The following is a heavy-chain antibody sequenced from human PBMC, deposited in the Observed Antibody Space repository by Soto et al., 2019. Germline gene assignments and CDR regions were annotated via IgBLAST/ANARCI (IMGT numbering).Heavy chain of an antibody. V-gene: IGHV3-7*01. Sequence: EVQLVESGGGLVQPGGSLRLSCAASGFTFSSYWMSWVRQAPGKGLEWVANIKQDGSEKYYVDSVKGRFTISRDNAKNSLYLQMNRLRAEDTAVYYCARAGTYYDFWSGYYPYYFDSWGQGTLVTVSS. CDR2: IKQDGSEK. J-gene: IGHJ4*02. CDR3: ARAGTYYDFWSGYYPYYFDS. CDR1: GFTFSSYW. D-gene: IGHD3-3*01.